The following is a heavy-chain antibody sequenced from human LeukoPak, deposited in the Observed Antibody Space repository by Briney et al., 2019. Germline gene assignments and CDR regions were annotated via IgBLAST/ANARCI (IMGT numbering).Heavy chain of an antibody. CDR3: ARILLWFGELYDY. J-gene: IGHJ4*02. CDR1: GFTFSSYE. D-gene: IGHD3-10*01. CDR2: ISSSGSTI. V-gene: IGHV3-48*03. Sequence: GGSLRLSCAASGFTFSSYEMNWVRQAPGKGLEWVSYISSSGSTIYYADSVKGRFTISRDNAKNSLYLQINSLRAEDTAVYYCARILLWFGELYDYWGQGTLVTVSS.